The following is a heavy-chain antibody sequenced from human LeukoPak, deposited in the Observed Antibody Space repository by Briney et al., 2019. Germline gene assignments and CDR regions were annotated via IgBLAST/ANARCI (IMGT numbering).Heavy chain of an antibody. V-gene: IGHV3-74*01. CDR3: TRVFYHDSSDY. CDR2: IKSDGSTT. CDR1: GFTFRTYW. J-gene: IGHJ4*02. D-gene: IGHD3-22*01. Sequence: GGSLRLSCAASGFTFRTYWMQWVRQAPGKGLVWVSHIKSDGSTTRYADSVKGRFTISRDNAKNTLYLQMDSLRAEDTAVYYCTRVFYHDSSDYWGQGSLVTVSS.